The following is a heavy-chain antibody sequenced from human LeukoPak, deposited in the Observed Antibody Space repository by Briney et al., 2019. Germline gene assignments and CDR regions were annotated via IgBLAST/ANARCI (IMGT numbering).Heavy chain of an antibody. Sequence: SETLSLTCTVSGGSISSSSYYWGWIRQPPGEGLEWIGSIYYSGSTYYNPSLKSRVTISLDTSKNQFSLKLSSVTAADTAVYYCARCGCCSSTSCYARYFQHWGQGTLVTVSS. CDR1: GGSISSSSYY. J-gene: IGHJ1*01. D-gene: IGHD2-2*01. CDR3: ARCGCCSSTSCYARYFQH. V-gene: IGHV4-39*01. CDR2: IYYSGST.